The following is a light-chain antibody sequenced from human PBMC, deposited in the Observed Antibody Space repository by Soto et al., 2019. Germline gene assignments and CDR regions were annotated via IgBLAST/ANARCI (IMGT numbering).Light chain of an antibody. Sequence: QPVLTQPPSASASLGASVTLTCTLSSGYSNYKVDWYQQRQGKGPRFVMRVGTGGIVGSKGDGIPDRLSVLGSGLNRYLTIKNIQEEDEGDYYCGADHGSGTNFVYVFGTGTKVTVL. CDR1: SGYSNYK. CDR3: GADHGSGTNFVYV. V-gene: IGLV9-49*03. CDR2: VGTGGIVG. J-gene: IGLJ1*01.